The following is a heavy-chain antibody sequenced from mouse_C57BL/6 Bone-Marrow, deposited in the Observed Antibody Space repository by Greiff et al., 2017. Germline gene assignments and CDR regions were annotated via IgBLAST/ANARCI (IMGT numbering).Heavy chain of an antibody. J-gene: IGHJ1*03. CDR1: GFTFSSYG. CDR3: ARQGYYGSSYGYFDV. V-gene: IGHV5-6*01. Sequence: EVKLMESGGDLVKPGGSLKLSCAASGFTFSSYGMSWVRQTPDKRLEWVATISSGGSYTYYPDSVKGRFTISRDNAKNTLYLQMSSLKSEDTAMYYCARQGYYGSSYGYFDVWGTGTTVTVSS. D-gene: IGHD1-1*01. CDR2: ISSGGSYT.